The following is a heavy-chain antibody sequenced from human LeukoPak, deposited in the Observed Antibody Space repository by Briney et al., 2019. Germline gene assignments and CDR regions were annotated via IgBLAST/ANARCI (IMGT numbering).Heavy chain of an antibody. D-gene: IGHD3-10*01. Sequence: PSETLSLTCTVSGGSISSGSYYWSWIRQPPGKGLEWVGYVYYSGSTNYNPSLKSRVTISVDTSKNQFSLKLSSVTAADTAVYYCARAGVKEYYYGLFDSWGQGTLVTVSS. CDR1: GGSISSGSYY. V-gene: IGHV4-61*01. CDR2: VYYSGST. CDR3: ARAGVKEYYYGLFDS. J-gene: IGHJ4*02.